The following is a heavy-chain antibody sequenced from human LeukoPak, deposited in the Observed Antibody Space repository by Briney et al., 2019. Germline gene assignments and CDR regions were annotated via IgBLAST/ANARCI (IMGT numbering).Heavy chain of an antibody. D-gene: IGHD1-26*01. CDR2: IYYSGST. CDR3: ARVYSGSYGRFDP. J-gene: IGHJ5*02. V-gene: IGHV4-59*01. Sequence: SETLSLTCTVSGGSISSYYWTWIRQPPGKGLEWIGYIYYSGSTNYNPSLKSRVTISVDTSKNQFSLKLSSVTAADTAVYYCARVYSGSYGRFDPWGQGTLVTVSS. CDR1: GGSISSYY.